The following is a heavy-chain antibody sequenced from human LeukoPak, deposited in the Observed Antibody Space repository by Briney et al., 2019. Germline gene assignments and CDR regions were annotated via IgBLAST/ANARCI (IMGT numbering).Heavy chain of an antibody. D-gene: IGHD3-10*01. V-gene: IGHV3-23*01. CDR2: ISGSGGNT. CDR1: GFTFSSYA. Sequence: GGSLRLSCAASGFTFSSYAMSWVRQAPGKGLEWVSAISGSGGNTYYADSVKGRFTISRDNSKNTLYLQMNSLRAEDTALYYCARDTDGSGSYYMWGQGTLVTVSS. CDR3: ARDTDGSGSYYM. J-gene: IGHJ4*02.